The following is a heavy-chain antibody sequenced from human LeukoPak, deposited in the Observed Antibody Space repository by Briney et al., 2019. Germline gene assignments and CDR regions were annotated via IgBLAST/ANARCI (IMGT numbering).Heavy chain of an antibody. CDR1: GYSISSGYY. CDR3: ARDREYYDILPDV. CDR2: IYTSGST. V-gene: IGHV4-4*07. D-gene: IGHD3-9*01. Sequence: SETLSLTCTVSGYSISSGYYWSWIRQPAGKGLEWIGRIYTSGSTNYNPSLKSRVTMSVDTSKNQFSLKLSSVTAADTAVYYCARDREYYDILPDVWGKGTTVTISS. J-gene: IGHJ6*04.